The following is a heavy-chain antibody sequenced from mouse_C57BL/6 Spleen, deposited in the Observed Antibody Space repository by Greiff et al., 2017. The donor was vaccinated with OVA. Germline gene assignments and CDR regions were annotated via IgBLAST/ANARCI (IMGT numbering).Heavy chain of an antibody. CDR1: GYTFTSYW. V-gene: IGHV1-64*01. J-gene: IGHJ2*01. Sequence: VQLQQPGAELVKPGASVKLSCKASGYTFTSYWMHWVKQRPGQGLEWIGMIHPNSGSTNYNEKFKSKATLTVDKSSSTASMQLSSLTSEDSAVYYCSRQGVASYFDYWGQGTTLTVSS. CDR3: SRQGVASYFDY. CDR2: IHPNSGST.